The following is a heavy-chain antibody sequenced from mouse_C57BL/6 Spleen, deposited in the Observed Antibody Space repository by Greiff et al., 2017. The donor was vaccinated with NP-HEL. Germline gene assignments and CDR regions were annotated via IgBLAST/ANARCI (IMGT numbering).Heavy chain of an antibody. Sequence: EVQLVESGGGLVKPGGSLKLSCAASGFTFSSYAMPWVRQTPEKRLEWVATISAGGSYTYYPANVKGRFTISRDHAKNNLYLQMSHLKAEDTAMYYGARESYSNPDDYWGKGTTLTVSS. V-gene: IGHV5-4*01. CDR2: ISAGGSYT. J-gene: IGHJ2*01. CDR3: ARESYSNPDDY. D-gene: IGHD2-5*01. CDR1: GFTFSSYA.